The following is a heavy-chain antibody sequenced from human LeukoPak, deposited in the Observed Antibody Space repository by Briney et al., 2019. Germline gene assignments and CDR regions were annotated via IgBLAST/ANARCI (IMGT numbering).Heavy chain of an antibody. V-gene: IGHV1-18*01. D-gene: IGHD7-27*01. CDR3: ARDKNWDLEY. Sequence: ASVKVSCKTSGYTFTIYGISWMRQAPGQGLEWMGWISTYNGNTNYAQNLQGRVTMTTDTSTSTAYMELRSLRSDDTAVYYCARDKNWDLEYWGQGTLVTVSS. CDR2: ISTYNGNT. J-gene: IGHJ4*02. CDR1: GYTFTIYG.